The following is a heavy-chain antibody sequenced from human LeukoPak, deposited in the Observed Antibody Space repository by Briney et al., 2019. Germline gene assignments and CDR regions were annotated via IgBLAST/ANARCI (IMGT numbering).Heavy chain of an antibody. J-gene: IGHJ4*02. D-gene: IGHD6-19*01. CDR3: AKSRGIYDNSGWRTFDY. V-gene: IGHV3-23*01. Sequence: GGSLRLSCAASEFTFSSYAMSRVRQAPGKGLEWVSAISDNGGSTYYADSVKGRFTISRDNSKNTLYLQMNSLRAEDTAIYYCAKSRGIYDNSGWRTFDYWGQGTLVTVSS. CDR1: EFTFSSYA. CDR2: ISDNGGST.